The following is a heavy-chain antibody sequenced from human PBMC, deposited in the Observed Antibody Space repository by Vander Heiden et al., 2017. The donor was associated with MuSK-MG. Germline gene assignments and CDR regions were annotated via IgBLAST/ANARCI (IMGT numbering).Heavy chain of an antibody. J-gene: IGHJ4*02. D-gene: IGHD3-3*01. Sequence: QVQLVQSGAEVKKPGASVKVSCKASGYTFTGYYMHWVRQAPGQGLEWMGWINPNSGGTNYAQKFQGRVTMTRDTSISTAYMELSRLRSDDTAVYYCARDELDPETIFGVVLFYFDYWGQGTLVTVSS. CDR3: ARDELDPETIFGVVLFYFDY. V-gene: IGHV1-2*02. CDR1: GYTFTGYY. CDR2: INPNSGGT.